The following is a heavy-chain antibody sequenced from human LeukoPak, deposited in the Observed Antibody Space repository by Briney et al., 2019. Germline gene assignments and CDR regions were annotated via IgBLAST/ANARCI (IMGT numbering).Heavy chain of an antibody. Sequence: GGSLRLSCAASGFTFDDYGMSWVRQAPGKGLEWVSGINWNGGSTGYADSVKGRFTISRDNAKNSLYLQMNSLRAEDTALYYCAKGGSSWYLNWFDPWGQGTLVTVSS. D-gene: IGHD6-13*01. CDR1: GFTFDDYG. CDR3: AKGGSSWYLNWFDP. V-gene: IGHV3-20*04. J-gene: IGHJ5*02. CDR2: INWNGGST.